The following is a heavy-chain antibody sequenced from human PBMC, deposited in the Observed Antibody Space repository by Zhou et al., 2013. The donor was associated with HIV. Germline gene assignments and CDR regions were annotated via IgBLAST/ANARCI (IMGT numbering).Heavy chain of an antibody. Sequence: QVQLVQSGAEVKKPGSSVKVSCKASGGTFSSYAISWVRQAPGQGLEWMGGIIPIFGTANYAQKFQGRVTITTDESTSTAYMELSSLRSEDTAVYYCAREIYSGSYYRPDAFDIWGQGTMVTVSS. J-gene: IGHJ3*02. CDR3: AREIYSGSYYRPDAFDI. D-gene: IGHD1-26*01. CDR1: GGTFSSYA. CDR2: IIPIFGTA. V-gene: IGHV1-69*05.